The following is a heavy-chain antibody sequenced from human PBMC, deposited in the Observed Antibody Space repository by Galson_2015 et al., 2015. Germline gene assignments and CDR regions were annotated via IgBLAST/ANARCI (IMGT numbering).Heavy chain of an antibody. CDR3: ARGDYYDSSGYRGLFDY. V-gene: IGHV1-69*13. J-gene: IGHJ4*02. Sequence: SVKVSCKASGGTFSSYAISWVRQAPGQGLEWMGGIIPIFGTANYAQKFQGRVTITADESTSTAYMELSSLRSEDTAVYYCARGDYYDSSGYRGLFDYWGQGTLVTVSS. CDR1: GGTFSSYA. D-gene: IGHD3-22*01. CDR2: IIPIFGTA.